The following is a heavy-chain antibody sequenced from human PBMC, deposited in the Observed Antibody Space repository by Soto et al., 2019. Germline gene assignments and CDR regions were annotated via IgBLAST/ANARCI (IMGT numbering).Heavy chain of an antibody. Sequence: QVQLQKSGPGLVKPSQTLSLSCTVSGGSITSGGYYWSWIRQYPGQGLKWIGYISYTGVTHYNPSLKSRVTISVDTSENQFSLRLTSVTAPDTAVYYCARGSIVATMGDAFDVWGQGTMVTVSS. CDR2: ISYTGVT. CDR1: GGSITSGGYY. CDR3: ARGSIVATMGDAFDV. J-gene: IGHJ3*01. V-gene: IGHV4-31*03. D-gene: IGHD5-12*01.